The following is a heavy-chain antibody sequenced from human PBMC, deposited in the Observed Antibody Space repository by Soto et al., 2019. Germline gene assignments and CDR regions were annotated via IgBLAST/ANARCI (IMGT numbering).Heavy chain of an antibody. CDR2: ISYSGST. J-gene: IGHJ6*02. CDR3: VRQGFGALHGLVDV. D-gene: IGHD3-10*01. CDR1: GGSISSDSYY. Sequence: SETLSLTCTVSGGSISSDSYYWGWIRQSPEKGLEWIASISYSGSTYYNPTLKSRLIISVDTSKSQFSLKLSSVTAADTAVYYCVRQGFGALHGLVDVWGQGTTVTVSS. V-gene: IGHV4-39*01.